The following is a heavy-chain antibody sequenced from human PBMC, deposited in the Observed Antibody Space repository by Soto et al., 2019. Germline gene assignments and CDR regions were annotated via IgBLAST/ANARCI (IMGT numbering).Heavy chain of an antibody. D-gene: IGHD3-3*01. CDR3: ARDFWSGYPNNNWFDP. CDR1: GYSFTSYW. J-gene: IGHJ5*02. CDR2: IYPGDSDT. Sequence: GESLKISCKGSGYSFTSYWIGWVRQMPGKGLEWMGIIYPGDSDTRYSPSFQGQVTISADKSISTAYLQWSSLKASDTAMYYCARDFWSGYPNNNWFDPWGQGTLVTVSS. V-gene: IGHV5-51*01.